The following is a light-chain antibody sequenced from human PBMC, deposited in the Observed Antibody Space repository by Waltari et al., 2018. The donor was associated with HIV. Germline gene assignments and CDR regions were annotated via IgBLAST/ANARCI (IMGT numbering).Light chain of an antibody. Sequence: DIVMTQSPDSLAVSLGERATINCKSSQSVLYSSNNKNYLAWYQQKPGQPPKLLIYWASTRESGVPDRFSGSGSGTDFTRTLSSLQAEDVAVYYCQQYYSTLALTFGGGTKVEIK. CDR1: QSVLYSSNNKNY. CDR2: WAS. V-gene: IGKV4-1*01. CDR3: QQYYSTLALT. J-gene: IGKJ4*01.